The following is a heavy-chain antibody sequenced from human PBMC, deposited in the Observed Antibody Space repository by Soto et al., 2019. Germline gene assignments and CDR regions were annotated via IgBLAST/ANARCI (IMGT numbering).Heavy chain of an antibody. V-gene: IGHV2-5*02. CDR1: GFSLSASGVG. D-gene: IGHD5-18*01. J-gene: IGHJ4*02. Sequence: QITLKESGPTLVKPTQTLTLTCSLSGFSLSASGVGVGWIRQPPGKALEWLALIYWDDDKRYSPSLRSRLTITKDTSKNQVFLTMTNMDPVDTATYYCAPVEVDTAMVIYYDYWGQGTLVTVSS. CDR2: IYWDDDK. CDR3: APVEVDTAMVIYYDY.